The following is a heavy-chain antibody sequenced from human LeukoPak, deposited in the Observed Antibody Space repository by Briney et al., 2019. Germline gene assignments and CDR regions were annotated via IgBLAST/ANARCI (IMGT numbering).Heavy chain of an antibody. D-gene: IGHD3-22*01. CDR2: INTNTGNP. Sequence: ASVKVSCKASGYTFTDYAIYWVRQAPGQGLEWMGWINTNTGNPTYAQGFTGRFVFSLDTSVSTAYLQISSLKAEDTAVYFCARSVAMIVQDWGQGILVTVSS. CDR1: GYTFTDYA. J-gene: IGHJ4*02. CDR3: ARSVAMIVQD. V-gene: IGHV7-4-1*02.